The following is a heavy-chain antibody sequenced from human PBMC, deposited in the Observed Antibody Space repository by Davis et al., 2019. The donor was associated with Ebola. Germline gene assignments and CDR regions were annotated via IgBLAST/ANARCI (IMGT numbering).Heavy chain of an antibody. CDR3: ASSSVRHSDLWYSLDY. J-gene: IGHJ4*01. D-gene: IGHD2-15*01. CDR2: IYSGGST. V-gene: IGHV3-53*05. CDR1: GFTVSSNY. Sequence: PGGSLRLSCAASGFTVSSNYMSWVRQAPGKGLEWVSVIYSGGSTYYADSVKGRFTISRDNSKNTLYLQMSRLRPEDSAVYYCASSSVRHSDLWYSLDYWGHGTLVTVSS.